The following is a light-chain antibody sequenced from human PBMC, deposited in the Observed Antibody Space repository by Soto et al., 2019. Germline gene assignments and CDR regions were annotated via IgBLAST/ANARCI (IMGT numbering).Light chain of an antibody. CDR3: YSYAGTSTWV. V-gene: IGLV2-23*01. J-gene: IGLJ3*02. Sequence: QSALTQPASVSESPGQSITISCTGTNNDVGNYKLVSWFQHHLGKAPKLIIYEGTKRPSGVSNRFSASQSGNTASLTISGRQAEDEADYYCYSYAGTSTWVFGGGTKLTVL. CDR1: NNDVGNYKL. CDR2: EGT.